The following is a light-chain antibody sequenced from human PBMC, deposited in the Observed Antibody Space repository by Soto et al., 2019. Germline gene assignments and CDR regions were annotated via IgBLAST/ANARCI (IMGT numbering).Light chain of an antibody. Sequence: EIVLTQSPGTLSLSPGEIATLSCRVSQSVSSSDLAWYQQKPGQAPRLLIYGASSRATGIPDRFSGSGSGTDFTLTVSRLEPEDFAVYYCQQFGSSPRTFGQGTKVEIK. CDR3: QQFGSSPRT. V-gene: IGKV3-20*01. CDR1: QSVSSSD. CDR2: GAS. J-gene: IGKJ1*01.